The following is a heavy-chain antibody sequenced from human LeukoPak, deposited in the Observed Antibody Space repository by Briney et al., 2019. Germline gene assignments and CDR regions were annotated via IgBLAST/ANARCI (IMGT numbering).Heavy chain of an antibody. Sequence: SETLSLTCTVSRGSISSGVYYWSWIRQPPGKGLEWIGYIYYSGSAYYSPSLKSRVTISVDTSKNQFSLKLSSVTGSVAAGYYCAREIDYFFDYWGQGTLVTVSS. CDR3: AREIDYFFDY. D-gene: IGHD4/OR15-4a*01. CDR2: IYYSGSA. V-gene: IGHV4-30-4*08. J-gene: IGHJ4*02. CDR1: RGSISSGVYY.